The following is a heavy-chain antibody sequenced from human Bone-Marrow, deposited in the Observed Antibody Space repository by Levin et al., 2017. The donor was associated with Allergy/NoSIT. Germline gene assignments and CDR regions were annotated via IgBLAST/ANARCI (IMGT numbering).Heavy chain of an antibody. CDR2: INPSGGST. Sequence: GESLKISCKASGYTFTSYYMHWVRQAPGQGLEWMGIINPSGGSTSYAQKFQGRVTMTRDTSTSTVYMELSSLRSEDTAVYYCATKGHYGDYFDYWGQGTLVTVSS. V-gene: IGHV1-46*01. CDR3: ATKGHYGDYFDY. J-gene: IGHJ4*02. D-gene: IGHD4-17*01. CDR1: GYTFTSYY.